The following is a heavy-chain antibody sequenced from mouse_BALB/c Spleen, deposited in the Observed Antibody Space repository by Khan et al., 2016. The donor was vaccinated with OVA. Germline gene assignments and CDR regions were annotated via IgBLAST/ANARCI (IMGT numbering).Heavy chain of an antibody. D-gene: IGHD1-2*01. CDR1: GYNIKDTY. CDR3: ARPITTGGFAY. V-gene: IGHV14-3*02. J-gene: IGHJ3*01. Sequence: VQLKESGAELVRPGASVKLSCKTSGYNIKDTYMHWVKQRPEQGLEWIGRINPANGNIKYDPNFQGKATITADTSSNTAYLHLSSLTSEDTAVYYCARPITTGGFAYWGQGTLVTVSA. CDR2: INPANGNI.